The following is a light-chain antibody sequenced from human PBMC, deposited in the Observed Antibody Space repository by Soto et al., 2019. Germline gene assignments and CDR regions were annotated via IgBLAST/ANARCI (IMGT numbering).Light chain of an antibody. CDR3: QSYDSSLSEV. Sequence: QSVLTQPPSVSGAPGQRVTISCTGSSSNIGAGYDGHWYQQLPGTAPKLLIYGNSNRPSGVPDRFSGSKSGTSASLAITGLQAEDEADYYCQSYDSSLSEVFGTGTKVTVL. V-gene: IGLV1-40*01. CDR1: SSNIGAGYD. CDR2: GNS. J-gene: IGLJ1*01.